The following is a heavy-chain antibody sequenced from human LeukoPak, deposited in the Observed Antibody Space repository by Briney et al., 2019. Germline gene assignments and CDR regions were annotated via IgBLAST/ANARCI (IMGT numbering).Heavy chain of an antibody. J-gene: IGHJ5*02. V-gene: IGHV4-61*03. D-gene: IGHD6-6*01. CDR1: GGSVSSPDSY. CDR2: VYYIGTT. CDR3: ARNTSSSPWFDP. Sequence: SETLSLTCTVSGGSVSSPDSYWSWIRQPPGKGLEWIGNVYYIGTTTYNSSLETRVTISVDKSKNHFSLILTSVTAADTAIYFCARNTSSSPWFDPWAREPWSPSPQ.